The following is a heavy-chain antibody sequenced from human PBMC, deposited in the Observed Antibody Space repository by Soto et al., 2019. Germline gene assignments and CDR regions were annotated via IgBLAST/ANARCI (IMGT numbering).Heavy chain of an antibody. CDR3: ARDCGWIQPWFKKDGMGV. CDR2: ISAYNGNT. D-gene: IGHD5-18*01. CDR1: GYTFTSYG. V-gene: IGHV1-18*04. J-gene: IGHJ6*02. Sequence: GASVKVSCKASGYTFTSYGISWVRQAPEQGLAGMGWISAYNGNTNYAQKLQSRVTMTTDTSTSTAYMELRSLRSDDTAVFYCARDCGWIQPWFKKDGMGVWGQGTTVTVSS.